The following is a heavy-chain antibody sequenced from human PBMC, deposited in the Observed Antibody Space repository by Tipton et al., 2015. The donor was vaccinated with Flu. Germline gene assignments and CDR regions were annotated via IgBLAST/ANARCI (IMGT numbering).Heavy chain of an antibody. V-gene: IGHV4-38-2*01. Sequence: TLSLTCAVSGYSISSGYYWGWIRQPPGKGLEWIGRIYHNGNTYYNPSLKSRLTISVDTSRNQFSLKLISVTAADTALYYCARQGQTPSYYFDFWGQGTLVTVSS. CDR3: ARQGQTPSYYFDF. CDR2: IYHNGNT. CDR1: GYSISSGYY. J-gene: IGHJ4*02.